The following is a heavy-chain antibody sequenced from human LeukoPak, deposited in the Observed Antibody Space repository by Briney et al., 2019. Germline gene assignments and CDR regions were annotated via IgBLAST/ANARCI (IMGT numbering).Heavy chain of an antibody. CDR3: AKAEGYDILTGLDY. CDR2: IYSGGST. J-gene: IGHJ4*02. CDR1: NFIVSTNY. D-gene: IGHD3-9*01. V-gene: IGHV3-53*04. Sequence: GGSLRLSCAASNFIVSTNYMSWVRQAPGKGLEWVSIIYSGGSTFHADSVKGRFTISRHDSENTVLLQMNSLRPDDTAVYFCAKAEGYDILTGLDYWGQGTLVTVSS.